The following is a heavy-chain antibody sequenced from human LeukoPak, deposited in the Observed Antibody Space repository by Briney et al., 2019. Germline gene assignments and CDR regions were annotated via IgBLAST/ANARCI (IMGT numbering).Heavy chain of an antibody. V-gene: IGHV3-23*01. Sequence: GGSLRLSCAASGFTFSSYAMSWVRQAPGKGLEWVSAISGSGGSTYYADSVKGRFTISRDNSKNTLYLQMNSLRAEDTAVYYCARVRNIAARASPDAFDIWGQGTMVTVSS. CDR1: GFTFSSYA. CDR2: ISGSGGST. D-gene: IGHD6-6*01. J-gene: IGHJ3*02. CDR3: ARVRNIAARASPDAFDI.